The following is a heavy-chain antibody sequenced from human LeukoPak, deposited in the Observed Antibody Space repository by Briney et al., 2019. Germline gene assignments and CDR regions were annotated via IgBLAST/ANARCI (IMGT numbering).Heavy chain of an antibody. Sequence: SETLSLTCTVSGVSISNYYWSWIRQPPGKGLEWIGYIHYSGSTSYNPSLKSRVTISVDTSKNQFSLKLSSVTAADTAVYYCARRRGVATISSFDYWGQGTLVTVSS. CDR3: ARRRGVATISSFDY. CDR2: IHYSGST. V-gene: IGHV4-59*12. CDR1: GVSISNYY. D-gene: IGHD5-12*01. J-gene: IGHJ4*02.